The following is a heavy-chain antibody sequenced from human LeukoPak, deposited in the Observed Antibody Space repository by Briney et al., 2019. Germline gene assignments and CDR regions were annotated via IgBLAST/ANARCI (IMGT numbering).Heavy chain of an antibody. D-gene: IGHD2-21*02. V-gene: IGHV1-46*01. CDR1: GYTFTSYY. CDR2: INPSGGST. CDR3: AREQSVVTAIQAFDI. Sequence: ASVKVSCKASGYTFTSYYMHWVRQAPGQGLEWMGKINPSGGSTSYAQKFQGRVTMTRDTSTSTVYMELSSLRSEDTAVYYCAREQSVVTAIQAFDIWGQGTMVTVSS. J-gene: IGHJ3*02.